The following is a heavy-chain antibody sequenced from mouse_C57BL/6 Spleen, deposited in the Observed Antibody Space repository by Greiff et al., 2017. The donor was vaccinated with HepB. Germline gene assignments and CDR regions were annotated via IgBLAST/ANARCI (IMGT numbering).Heavy chain of an antibody. CDR1: GYAFTNYL. CDR3: ARSRDGYYGFDY. J-gene: IGHJ2*01. Sequence: VQVVESGAELVRPGTSVKVSCKASGYAFTNYLIEWVKQRPGQGLEWIGVINPGSGGANYNEKFKGKATLTADKSSSTAYMQLSSLTSEDSAVYFCARSRDGYYGFDYWGQGTTLTVSS. D-gene: IGHD2-3*01. CDR2: INPGSGGA. V-gene: IGHV1-54*01.